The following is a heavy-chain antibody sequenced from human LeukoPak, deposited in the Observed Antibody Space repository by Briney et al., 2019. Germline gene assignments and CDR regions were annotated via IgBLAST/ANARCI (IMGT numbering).Heavy chain of an antibody. D-gene: IGHD3-22*01. CDR2: IYHTGST. CDR3: ARGAGTTYYYDSSGYYSLDY. J-gene: IGHJ4*02. V-gene: IGHV4-30-2*01. Sequence: PSQTLSLTCTVSGDSISSGTYYSSWIRQTPGRGLEWIGSIYHTGSTLSNPSLKSRVTLSLDKSKNQFSLKLASVNVADTAFYYCARGAGTTYYYDSSGYYSLDYWGQGTLVTVSS. CDR1: GDSISSGTYY.